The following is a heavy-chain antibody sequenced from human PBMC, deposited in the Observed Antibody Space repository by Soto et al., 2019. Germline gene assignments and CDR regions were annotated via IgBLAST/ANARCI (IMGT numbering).Heavy chain of an antibody. CDR3: ARHLYYFDY. CDR2: IYYSGST. Sequence: SETLSLTCNGSGGSISSRGYCGGLICQPPGKGLEWIGSIYYSGSTYYNPSLKSRVTISVDTSKNQFSLKLSSVTATDTAVYYCARHLYYFDYWGQGTLVTVS. V-gene: IGHV4-39*01. CDR1: GGSISSRGYC. J-gene: IGHJ4*02.